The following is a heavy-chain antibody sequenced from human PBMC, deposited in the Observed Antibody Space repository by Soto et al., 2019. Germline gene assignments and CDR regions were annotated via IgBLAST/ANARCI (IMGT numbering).Heavy chain of an antibody. J-gene: IGHJ2*01. CDR3: ARDPSSYCGGDCYAYWYFDL. Sequence: QVQLVQSGAEVKKPGSSVKVSCKASGGTFSSYAISWVRQAPGQGLEWMGGIIPILGTANYAQKFQGRVTITADEATSTAYMELSSLRSEDTAVYYCARDPSSYCGGDCYAYWYFDLWGRGTLVTVSS. CDR2: IIPILGTA. CDR1: GGTFSSYA. V-gene: IGHV1-69*12. D-gene: IGHD2-21*02.